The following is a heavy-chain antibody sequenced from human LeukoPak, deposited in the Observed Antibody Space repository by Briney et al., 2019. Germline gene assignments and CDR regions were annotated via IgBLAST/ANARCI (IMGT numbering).Heavy chain of an antibody. J-gene: IGHJ4*02. CDR2: ISWNSGSI. V-gene: IGHV3-9*01. Sequence: SLRLSCAASGFTFDDYAMHWVRQAPGKGLEWVSGISWNSGSIGYADSVKGRFTISRDNAKNSLYLQMNSLRAEDTALYYCAKGYYYDSSGSIIGDWGQGTLVTVS. CDR1: GFTFDDYA. CDR3: AKGYYYDSSGSIIGD. D-gene: IGHD3-22*01.